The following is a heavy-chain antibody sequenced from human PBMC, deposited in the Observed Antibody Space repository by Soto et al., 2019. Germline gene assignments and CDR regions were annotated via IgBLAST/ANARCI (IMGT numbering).Heavy chain of an antibody. CDR1: GGSISSGGYY. J-gene: IGHJ5*02. D-gene: IGHD3-3*01. CDR3: AGVYYDFWSGYSWFDP. V-gene: IGHV4-31*03. CDR2: IYYSGST. Sequence: QVQLQESGPGLVKPSQTLSLTCTVSGGSISSGGYYWSWIRQHPGKGLEWIGYIYYSGSTYYNPSRRGRVTISVDTSKNQFSLKLSSVTAADTAVYYCAGVYYDFWSGYSWFDPWGQGTLVTVSS.